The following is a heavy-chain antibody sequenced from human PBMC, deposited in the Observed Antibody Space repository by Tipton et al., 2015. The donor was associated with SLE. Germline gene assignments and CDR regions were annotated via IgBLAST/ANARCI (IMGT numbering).Heavy chain of an antibody. CDR3: AREKYGTGSLDY. CDR1: GFTFSLYG. Sequence: GSLRLSCAASGFTFSLYGMHWVRQAPGKGLEWVAFIRYSGNYEYYVDSVKGRFTISRDNSKDTLYLQMSGLRPEDTAVYYCAREKYGTGSLDYWGQGALVTASS. V-gene: IGHV3-30*02. J-gene: IGHJ4*02. D-gene: IGHD3-10*01. CDR2: IRYSGNYE.